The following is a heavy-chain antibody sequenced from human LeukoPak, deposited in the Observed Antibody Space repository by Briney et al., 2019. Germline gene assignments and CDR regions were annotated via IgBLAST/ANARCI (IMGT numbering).Heavy chain of an antibody. CDR2: IYPGDSDT. V-gene: IGHV5-51*01. CDR3: ARFGAAATPFDY. CDR1: GYTFTTYW. D-gene: IGHD6-13*01. J-gene: IGHJ4*02. Sequence: GESLKISCEASGYTFTTYWIGWVRQMPGKGLEWMGIIYPGDSDTRYSPSFRGQVTISADKSLNTAYLRWSSLKASDTAMYYCARFGAAATPFDYWGQGTLVTVSS.